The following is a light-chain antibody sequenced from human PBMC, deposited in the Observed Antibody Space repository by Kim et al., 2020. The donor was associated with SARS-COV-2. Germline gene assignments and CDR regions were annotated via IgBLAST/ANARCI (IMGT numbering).Light chain of an antibody. CDR2: LAS. J-gene: IGKJ2*03. Sequence: DIQMTQSPSTLSASVGDRVSITCRASQTIVTWLAWYQQKPGKPPRLLIYLASSLETGVPSRFSGSGYGTEFTLTISDLQPDDFATYYCQQYNSAPYSFGQGTKLEI. CDR1: QTIVTW. CDR3: QQYNSAPYS. V-gene: IGKV1-5*03.